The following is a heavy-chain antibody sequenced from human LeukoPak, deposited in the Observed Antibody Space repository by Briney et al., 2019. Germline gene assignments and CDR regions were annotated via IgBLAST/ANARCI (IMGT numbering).Heavy chain of an antibody. D-gene: IGHD4-17*01. CDR3: AKETYDYGDFSFDY. CDR2: ISYDGSNK. J-gene: IGHJ4*02. CDR1: GFTFSSYG. Sequence: GGSLGLSCAASGFTFSSYGMHWVRQAPGKGLEWVAVISYDGSNKYYADSVKGRFTISRDNSKNTLYLQMNSLRAEDTAVYYCAKETYDYGDFSFDYWGQGTLVTVSS. V-gene: IGHV3-30*18.